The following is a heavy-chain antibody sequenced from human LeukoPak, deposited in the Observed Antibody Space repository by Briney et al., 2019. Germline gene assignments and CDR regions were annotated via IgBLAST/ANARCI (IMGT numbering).Heavy chain of an antibody. D-gene: IGHD4-23*01. J-gene: IGHJ4*02. CDR3: ARATVVTPFDY. CDR2: IYYSGST. CDR1: GGSIISHY. Sequence: SETLSLTCTVSGGSIISHYWSWIRQPPGKGLEWIGYIYYSGSTNYNPSPKSRVTISVDMSKNQFSLNLSTVTAADTAVYYCARATVVTPFDYWGQGTLVTVSS. V-gene: IGHV4-59*11.